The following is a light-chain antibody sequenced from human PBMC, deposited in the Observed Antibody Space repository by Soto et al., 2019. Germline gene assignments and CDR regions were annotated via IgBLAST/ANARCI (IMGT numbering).Light chain of an antibody. V-gene: IGKV1-9*01. Sequence: DIQLTQSPSFLSASVGDRITITCRASQVIDNFLAWYQQKPGKAPKVLIYVAFTLQRGVPPRFSGSGSGAEFTLTISSLQPEDLATYYCQQLKAYPLTFGGGTEVEI. CDR1: QVIDNF. J-gene: IGKJ4*01. CDR2: VAF. CDR3: QQLKAYPLT.